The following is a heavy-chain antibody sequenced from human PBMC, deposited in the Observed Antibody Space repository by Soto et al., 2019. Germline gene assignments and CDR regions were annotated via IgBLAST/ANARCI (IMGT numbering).Heavy chain of an antibody. D-gene: IGHD1-1*01. Sequence: EVQLVESGGGLVQPGGSLRLSCEASGFTFSHYEMNWVRQAPGKGLEWVSYISGSDGTIYYADSVKGRFTISRDNAKQSLYLQMNSLRAEDTAVYYCTREATDREVPGGIDAWGQGTTVNVS. CDR2: ISGSDGTI. CDR1: GFTFSHYE. J-gene: IGHJ6*02. V-gene: IGHV3-48*03. CDR3: TREATDREVPGGIDA.